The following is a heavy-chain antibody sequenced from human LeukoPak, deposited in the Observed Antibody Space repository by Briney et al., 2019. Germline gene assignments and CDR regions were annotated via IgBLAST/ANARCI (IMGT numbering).Heavy chain of an antibody. CDR3: ARGFTIFGVVNDAFDI. Sequence: GGSLRLSCAASVFTFSSYWMHWVRHAPGKGLVCVSRINSDGSSTSYAVSVKGRFTISRDNAKNTMYLQMNSLRAEDTAVYYCARGFTIFGVVNDAFDIWGQGTMVTVSS. J-gene: IGHJ3*02. CDR2: INSDGSST. D-gene: IGHD3-3*01. V-gene: IGHV3-74*01. CDR1: VFTFSSYW.